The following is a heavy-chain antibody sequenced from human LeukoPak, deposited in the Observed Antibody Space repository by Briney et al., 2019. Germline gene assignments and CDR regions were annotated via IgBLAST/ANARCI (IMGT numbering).Heavy chain of an antibody. D-gene: IGHD3-3*01. Sequence: SETLSLTCTVSGGSISGYYWSWIRQHPGKGLEWIGYIYYSGSTYYNPSLKSRVTISVDTSKNQFSLKLSSVTAADTAVNYCARGRNYDFWSGYPRLDGMDVWGQGTTVTVSS. CDR2: IYYSGST. CDR3: ARGRNYDFWSGYPRLDGMDV. CDR1: GGSISGYY. V-gene: IGHV4-31*03. J-gene: IGHJ6*02.